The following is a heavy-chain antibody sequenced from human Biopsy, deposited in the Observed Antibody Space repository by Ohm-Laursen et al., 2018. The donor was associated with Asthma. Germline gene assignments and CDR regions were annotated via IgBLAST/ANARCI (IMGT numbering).Heavy chain of an antibody. CDR1: GGTFSTYV. V-gene: IGHV1-69*13. J-gene: IGHJ4*02. CDR3: ARKAGSCISRTCYSLDF. CDR2: INSVFGTT. D-gene: IGHD2-2*01. Sequence: SVKVSCKSLGGTFSTYVIGWVRQAPGQGLEWVGGINSVFGTTTYPQKFQDRVTITADDSTSTVYMELSSLRSEDTAVYYCARKAGSCISRTCYSLDFWGQGTLVTVSS.